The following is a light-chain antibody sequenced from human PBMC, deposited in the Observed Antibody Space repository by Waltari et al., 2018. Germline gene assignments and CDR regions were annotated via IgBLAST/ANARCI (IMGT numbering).Light chain of an antibody. J-gene: IGLJ2*01. CDR3: SSYAGSSKGV. V-gene: IGLV2-23*02. CDR1: SSDVGNYKR. Sequence: QSALTQPASVSGSPGQSITISCTGTSSDVGNYKRVPWYPQNPCKAPKLMIYAVSKRPSGVSDRFSGSKSGDMASLTSSGLRPEDEAEYFCSSYAGSSKGVFGGGTKVTVL. CDR2: AVS.